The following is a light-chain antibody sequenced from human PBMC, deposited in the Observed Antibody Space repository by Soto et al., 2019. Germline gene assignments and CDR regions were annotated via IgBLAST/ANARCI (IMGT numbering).Light chain of an antibody. V-gene: IGKV1-16*02. CDR1: QGISNY. CDR2: AAS. CDR3: KRYISYPRP. J-gene: IGKJ1*01. Sequence: DIQMTQSPSSLSASVGDRVTITCRASQGISNYLAWFQQKPGKAPKSLIYAASSLQSGVPSKFAGSEFGKDFPFPFGSWQPEDFPTYTGKRYISYPRPFGKGTKVE.